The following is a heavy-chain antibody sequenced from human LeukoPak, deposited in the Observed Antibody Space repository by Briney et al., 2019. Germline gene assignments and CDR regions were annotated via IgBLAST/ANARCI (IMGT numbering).Heavy chain of an antibody. CDR3: VRGTNDWTGIDY. J-gene: IGHJ4*02. V-gene: IGHV3-21*01. D-gene: IGHD2-8*01. CDR1: GFTFSSYR. Sequence: GGSLRLSCAASGFTFSSYRMNWVRQAPGKGLEWVSSISSSSSYVYYADSVKGRFTISRDNARNTLYLQMNSLRVEDTAIYYCVRGTNDWTGIDYWGQGTLVTVSS. CDR2: ISSSSSYV.